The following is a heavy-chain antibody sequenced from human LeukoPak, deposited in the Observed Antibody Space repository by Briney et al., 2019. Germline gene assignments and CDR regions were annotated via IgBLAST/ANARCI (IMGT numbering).Heavy chain of an antibody. Sequence: SETLSLTCAVYGGSFSGYYWSWIRQPPGKGLEWIGEINHSGSTNYNPSLKSRVTISVDTSKNQFSLKLSSVTAADTAVYYCAGTGDQDYFDYWGQGTLVTVSS. V-gene: IGHV4-34*01. CDR2: INHSGST. D-gene: IGHD7-27*01. CDR1: GGSFSGYY. CDR3: AGTGDQDYFDY. J-gene: IGHJ4*02.